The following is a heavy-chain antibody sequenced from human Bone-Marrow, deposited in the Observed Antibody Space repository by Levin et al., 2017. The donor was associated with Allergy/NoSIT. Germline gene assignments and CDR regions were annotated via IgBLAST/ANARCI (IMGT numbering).Heavy chain of an antibody. CDR3: TTPSSTYIDS. J-gene: IGHJ4*02. CDR2: IKSVADGGTT. CDR1: GFIFTDAW. V-gene: IGHV3-15*01. Sequence: AGGSLRLSCTASGFIFTDAWMSWVRQVPGRGLEWVARIKSVADGGTTEYAAPVKGRFTVSRDDSKYTLYLQMNSLKTDDTAVYYCTTPSSTYIDSWGLGTQVTVSS.